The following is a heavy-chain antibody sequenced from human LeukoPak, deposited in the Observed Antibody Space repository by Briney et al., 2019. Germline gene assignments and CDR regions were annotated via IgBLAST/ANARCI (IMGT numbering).Heavy chain of an antibody. CDR2: ISYDGSNK. J-gene: IGHJ4*02. D-gene: IGHD3-22*01. CDR3: ARAAGGDDSSGYYYSLDY. CDR1: GFTFSSYA. V-gene: IGHV3-30-3*01. Sequence: GGSLRLSCAASGFTFSSYAMHWVRQVPGKGLEWVAVISYDGSNKYYADSVKGRFTISRDNSKNTLYLQMNSLRAEDTAVYYCARAAGGDDSSGYYYSLDYWGQGTLVTVSS.